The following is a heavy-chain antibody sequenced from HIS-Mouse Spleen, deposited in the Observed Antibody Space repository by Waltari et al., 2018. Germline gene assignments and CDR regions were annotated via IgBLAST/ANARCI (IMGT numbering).Heavy chain of an antibody. CDR2: IYYSGST. CDR1: VGSISSSSYS. J-gene: IGHJ2*01. CDR3: AREIPYSSSWYDWYFDL. V-gene: IGHV4-39*07. Sequence: QLQLQESGPGLVKPSETLSLTCTVSVGSISSSSYSWAWIRQPPGKGLEWIGSIYYSGSTYYNPSLKSRVTISVDTSKNQFSLKLSSVTAADTAVYYCAREIPYSSSWYDWYFDLWGRGTLVTVSS. D-gene: IGHD6-13*01.